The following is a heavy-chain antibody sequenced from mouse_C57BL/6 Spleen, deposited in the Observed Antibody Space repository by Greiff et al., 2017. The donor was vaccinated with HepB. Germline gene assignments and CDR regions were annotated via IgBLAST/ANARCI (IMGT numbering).Heavy chain of an antibody. J-gene: IGHJ4*01. Sequence: QVQLQQPGAELVMPGASVKLSCKASGYAFSSYWMNWVKQRPGKGLEWIGQIYPGDGDTNYNGKFKGKATLTADKSSSTAYMQLSSLTSEDSAVYFCARLLEGYAMDYWGQGTSVTVSS. D-gene: IGHD2-14*01. CDR3: ARLLEGYAMDY. V-gene: IGHV1-80*01. CDR2: IYPGDGDT. CDR1: GYAFSSYW.